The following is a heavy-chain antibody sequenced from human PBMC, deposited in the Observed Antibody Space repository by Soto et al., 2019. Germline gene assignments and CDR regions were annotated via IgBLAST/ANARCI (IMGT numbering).Heavy chain of an antibody. V-gene: IGHV4-59*01. CDR3: ARGGSYGDFFDY. J-gene: IGHJ4*02. Sequence: LSLTCTVSGGSMSSNYWTWIRQSPGKGLEWIGYIYYTGSTKYNPSLKSRVTISLDTSKNQFSLRLTSVTSADTAVYYCARGGSYGDFFDYWRQGAQVTVSS. CDR1: GGSMSSNY. CDR2: IYYTGST. D-gene: IGHD4-17*01.